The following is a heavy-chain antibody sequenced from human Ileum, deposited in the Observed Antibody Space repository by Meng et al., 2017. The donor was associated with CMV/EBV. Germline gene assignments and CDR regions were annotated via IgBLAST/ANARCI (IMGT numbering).Heavy chain of an antibody. J-gene: IGHJ6*02. CDR2: IYYSGST. Sequence: SQTLSLTCTVSGGSILDNFQWGWIRQPPGKGLEWIGYIYYSGSTNYNPSLKSRVTISVDTSKNQFSLKLSSVTAADTAVYYCARVLGGAAAGTAYYYYYGMDVWGQGTTVTVSS. CDR3: ARVLGGAAAGTAYYYYYGMDV. V-gene: IGHV4-59*01. D-gene: IGHD6-13*01. CDR1: GGSILDNFQ.